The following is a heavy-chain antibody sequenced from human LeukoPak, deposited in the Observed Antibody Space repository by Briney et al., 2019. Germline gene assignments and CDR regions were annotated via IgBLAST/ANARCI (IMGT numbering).Heavy chain of an antibody. V-gene: IGHV3-23*01. CDR2: ISGSGGST. CDR1: GFTFSSYA. J-gene: IGHJ4*02. Sequence: GGSLRLSCAASGFTFSSYAMSWVRQAPGKGLEWVSAISGSGGSTYYADSVKGRFTISRDNSKNTLYLQMNSLRAEDTAVYYCAKDEYYYDSSGYYLDYFDYWGQGTLVTVSS. CDR3: AKDEYYYDSSGYYLDYFDY. D-gene: IGHD3-22*01.